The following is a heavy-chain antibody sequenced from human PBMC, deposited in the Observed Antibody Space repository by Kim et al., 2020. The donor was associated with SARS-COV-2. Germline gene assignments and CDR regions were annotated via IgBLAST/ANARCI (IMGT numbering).Heavy chain of an antibody. V-gene: IGHV1-2*02. CDR3: TRDSDP. Sequence: ASVKVSCKTSGYSFSDHYIHWVRQAPGQGLEWMACINPKDGETNYAQKFKGRVSVARDTSISTVYLEVSSLASDDTAVYYCTRDSDP. CDR1: GYSFSDHY. CDR2: INPKDGET. J-gene: IGHJ5*02.